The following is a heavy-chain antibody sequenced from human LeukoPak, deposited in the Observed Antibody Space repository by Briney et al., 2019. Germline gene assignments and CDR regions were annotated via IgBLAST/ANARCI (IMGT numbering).Heavy chain of an antibody. D-gene: IGHD6-13*01. CDR3: AKDGYKAAGYFDL. CDR1: GFTFSNYA. J-gene: IGHJ2*01. Sequence: HPGESLRLSCAASGFTFSNYAMHWVRQVPGKGLEWLSLISGNSDNTDYAESVKGRFTVSRDNSRNSLYLQMSGLRVEDTALFYCAKDGYKAAGYFDLWGRGTLVTVSS. CDR2: ISGNSDNT. V-gene: IGHV3-43*02.